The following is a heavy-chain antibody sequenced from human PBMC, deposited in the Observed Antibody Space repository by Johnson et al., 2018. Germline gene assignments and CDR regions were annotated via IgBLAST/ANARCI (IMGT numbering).Heavy chain of an antibody. D-gene: IGHD3-10*01. CDR1: GFSFSSDW. V-gene: IGHV3-74*02. Sequence: VQLVESGGGLVQPGGSLRLSCAASGFSFSSDWMHWVRQTPGKGLVWVSGLNADGSATNYADSVKGRFTISRDNAKNTWDLRMNTLRGDDTAVYYWVRNRRVRGVTGPYFGLDVWGQGTTVTVSS. CDR3: VRNRRVRGVTGPYFGLDV. J-gene: IGHJ6*02. CDR2: LNADGSAT.